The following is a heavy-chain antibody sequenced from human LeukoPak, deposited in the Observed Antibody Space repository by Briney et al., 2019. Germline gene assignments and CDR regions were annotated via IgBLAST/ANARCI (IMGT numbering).Heavy chain of an antibody. J-gene: IGHJ6*04. CDR1: GGTFSSYA. CDR2: IIPIFGTA. Sequence: GSSVKVSCKASGGTFSSYAISWVRQAPGQGLEWMGGIIPIFGTANYAQKFQGRVTITTDESTSTAYMELSSLRSEDTAVCYCAGVGVRSSTMDVWGKGTTVTVSS. D-gene: IGHD2-2*01. V-gene: IGHV1-69*05. CDR3: AGVGVRSSTMDV.